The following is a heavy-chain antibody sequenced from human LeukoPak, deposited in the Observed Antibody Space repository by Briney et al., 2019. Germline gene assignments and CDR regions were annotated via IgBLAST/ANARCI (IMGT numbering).Heavy chain of an antibody. J-gene: IGHJ6*02. Sequence: GGSLRLSCAASGFTFSSAWMHWVRHTPGKRLVWVSRINSDGSSTNYADSVKGRFTISRDNAKNMVNLQMNSLRAEDTAIYYCTRDYSYAMAVWGQGTTVTVSS. CDR2: INSDGSST. D-gene: IGHD2-21*01. CDR3: TRDYSYAMAV. CDR1: GFTFSSAW. V-gene: IGHV3-74*01.